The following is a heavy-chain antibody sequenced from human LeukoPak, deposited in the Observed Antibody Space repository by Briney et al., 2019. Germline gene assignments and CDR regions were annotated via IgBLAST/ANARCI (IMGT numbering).Heavy chain of an antibody. J-gene: IGHJ4*02. CDR1: GFTFSSYA. V-gene: IGHV3-30*02. CDR3: AKDGSWSCTD. Sequence: GGSLRLSCAASGFTFSSYAMHWVRQGPGKGLEWVAYIAHHGSNKYYADSVKGRFTISRDNSKRTLYLQINNLRADDTAVYYCAKDGSWSCTDWGQGALVTVSS. D-gene: IGHD2-8*02. CDR2: IAHHGSNK.